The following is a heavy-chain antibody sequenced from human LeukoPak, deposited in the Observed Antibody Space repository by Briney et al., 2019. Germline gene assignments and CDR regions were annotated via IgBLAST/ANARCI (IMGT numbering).Heavy chain of an antibody. J-gene: IGHJ2*01. CDR1: GGPINKSSYY. CDR3: ARVSSSWYQDWYFDL. Sequence: SETLSLTCTVSGGPINKSSYYWGWIRQPPGTGLEWIGSIYFSGSTYYNPSLKSRVTISVDRSRNQFSLKLSSVTAADTAVYYCARVSSSWYQDWYFDLWGRGTLVTVSS. V-gene: IGHV4-39*07. CDR2: IYFSGST. D-gene: IGHD6-13*01.